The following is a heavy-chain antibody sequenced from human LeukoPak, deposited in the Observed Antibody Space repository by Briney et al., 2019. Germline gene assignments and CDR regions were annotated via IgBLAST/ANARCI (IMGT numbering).Heavy chain of an antibody. D-gene: IGHD3-22*01. J-gene: IGHJ4*02. CDR1: GFTFSSYA. CDR3: ARARWLYYYDSSGYIFDY. V-gene: IGHV3-30-3*01. Sequence: GGSLRLSCAASGFTFSSYAMHWVRQAPGKGLEWVAVISYDGSNKYYADSVKGRFTISRDNSKNTLYLQMNSLRAEDTAVYYCARARWLYYYDSSGYIFDYWGQGTLVTASS. CDR2: ISYDGSNK.